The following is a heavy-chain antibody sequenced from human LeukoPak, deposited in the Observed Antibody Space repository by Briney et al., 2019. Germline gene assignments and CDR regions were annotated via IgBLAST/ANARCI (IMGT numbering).Heavy chain of an antibody. D-gene: IGHD3-10*01. V-gene: IGHV3-23*01. CDR1: GFTFSSYA. Sequence: GESLRLSCAASGFTFSSYAMSWVRQAPGKGLEWVSAISGSGGSTYYADSMKGRFTISRDNSKNTLYLQMNSLRAEDTAVYYCAPQGGDLYYFDYWGQGTLVTVSS. CDR3: APQGGDLYYFDY. CDR2: ISGSGGST. J-gene: IGHJ4*02.